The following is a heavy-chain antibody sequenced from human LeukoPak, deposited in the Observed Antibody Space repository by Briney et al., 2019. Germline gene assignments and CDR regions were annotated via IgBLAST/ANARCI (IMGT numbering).Heavy chain of an antibody. CDR1: GYTFTGYY. CDR3: ARDSPDRDSSGWYSFDY. Sequence: ASVKVSCKASGYTFTGYYMHWVRQAPGQGLEWMGWINPNSGGTNYAQKFQGRVTMTRDTSISTAYMELRSLRSDDTAVYYCARDSPDRDSSGWYSFDYWGQGTLVTVSS. V-gene: IGHV1-2*02. J-gene: IGHJ4*02. D-gene: IGHD6-19*01. CDR2: INPNSGGT.